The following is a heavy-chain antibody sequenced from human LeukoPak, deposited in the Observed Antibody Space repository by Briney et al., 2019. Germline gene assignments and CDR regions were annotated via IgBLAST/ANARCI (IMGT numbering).Heavy chain of an antibody. Sequence: PSETLSLTCTVSGGSISSGGYYWSWIRQPPGKGLEWIGYIYHSGSTYYNPSLKSRVTISVDRSKNQFSLKLSSVTAADTAVYYCARVFTWDTAMVTAAFDIWGQGTMVTVSS. V-gene: IGHV4-30-2*01. CDR1: GGSISSGGYY. CDR3: ARVFTWDTAMVTAAFDI. D-gene: IGHD5-18*01. J-gene: IGHJ3*02. CDR2: IYHSGST.